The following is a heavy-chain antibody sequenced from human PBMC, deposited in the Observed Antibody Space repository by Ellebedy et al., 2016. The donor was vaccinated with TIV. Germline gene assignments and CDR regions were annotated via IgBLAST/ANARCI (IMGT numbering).Heavy chain of an antibody. CDR3: ARAGVVEMATIWYFDL. V-gene: IGHV3-23*01. Sequence: PGGSLRLSCAASGFSFSNYVMSWVRQAPGKGLEWVSGISGSGGNTFQAGSVKGRFTISRDNSQNTVYLQMNSLRGEDTAVYYCARAGVVEMATIWYFDLWGRGTLLTVSS. D-gene: IGHD5-24*01. CDR2: ISGSGGNT. CDR1: GFSFSNYV. J-gene: IGHJ2*01.